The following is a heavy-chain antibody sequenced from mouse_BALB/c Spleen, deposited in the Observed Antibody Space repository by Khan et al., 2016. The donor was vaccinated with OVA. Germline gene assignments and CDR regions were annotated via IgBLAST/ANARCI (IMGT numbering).Heavy chain of an antibody. J-gene: IGHJ3*01. CDR2: ISYSGRT. V-gene: IGHV3-2*02. D-gene: IGHD4-1*01. Sequence: EVQLQESGPGLVKPSQSLSLTCTVTGYSITSDYAWNWIRQFPGNTLAWMGYISYSGRTSYNPSLKSRISVTRDTSKNQFFLQLNSVTTEDTATYYCAMGRTYWGQGTLVTVSA. CDR1: GYSITSDYA. CDR3: AMGRTY.